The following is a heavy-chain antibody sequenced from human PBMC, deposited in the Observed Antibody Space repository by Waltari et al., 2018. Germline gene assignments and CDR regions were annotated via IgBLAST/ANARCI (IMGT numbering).Heavy chain of an antibody. J-gene: IGHJ4*02. V-gene: IGHV4-34*01. D-gene: IGHD3-10*01. CDR2: INHRGRT. Sequence: QVQLQQWGAGLLKPSETLSLTCAVYGGSFSGYYWTWIRQPPGKGLEWVGDINHRGRTNYNPSLKSRVTISVGTSKNPCSLKMSSVTAADAALYYCARGEGRDFDYWGQGTLVTVSS. CDR3: ARGEGRDFDY. CDR1: GGSFSGYY.